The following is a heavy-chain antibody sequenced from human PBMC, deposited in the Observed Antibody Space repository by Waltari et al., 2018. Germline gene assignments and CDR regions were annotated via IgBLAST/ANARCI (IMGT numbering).Heavy chain of an antibody. CDR2: IIPIFGTA. Sequence: QVQLVQSGAEVTKPGSSVKVSCKASGGTFSSYAISWVRQAPGQGLEWMGGIIPIFGTANYAQKFQGRVTITADESTSTAYMELSSLRSEDTAVYYCARNEYEVLLGDYDHYYYGMDVWGQGTTVTVSS. D-gene: IGHD4-17*01. J-gene: IGHJ6*02. V-gene: IGHV1-69*13. CDR1: GGTFSSYA. CDR3: ARNEYEVLLGDYDHYYYGMDV.